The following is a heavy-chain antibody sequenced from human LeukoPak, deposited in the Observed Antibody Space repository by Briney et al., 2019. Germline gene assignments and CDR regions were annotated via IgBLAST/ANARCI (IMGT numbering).Heavy chain of an antibody. CDR1: GYTFTSYG. Sequence: AASVKVSCKASGYTFTSYGISWVRQAPGQGLEWMGWISAYNGNTNFAQKLQGRVTMTTDTSTSTAYMELRSLRSDDTAVYYCARNYYDSSGYYDYFDYWGQGTLVTVSS. D-gene: IGHD3-22*01. CDR3: ARNYYDSSGYYDYFDY. J-gene: IGHJ4*02. CDR2: ISAYNGNT. V-gene: IGHV1-18*01.